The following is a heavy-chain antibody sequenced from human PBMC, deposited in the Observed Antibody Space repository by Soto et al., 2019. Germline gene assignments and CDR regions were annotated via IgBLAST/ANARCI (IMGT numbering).Heavy chain of an antibody. V-gene: IGHV3-33*01. CDR2: IWYDGSNK. Sequence: GGSLRLSCAASGFTFSSYGMHWVRQAPGKGLERVEVIWYDGSNKYYADTVKGRYTISRDNSKNTLYLQINSLRAEDTAVYYCARYDILTGYYVYWGQGT. D-gene: IGHD3-9*01. CDR1: GFTFSSYG. CDR3: ARYDILTGYYVY. J-gene: IGHJ4*02.